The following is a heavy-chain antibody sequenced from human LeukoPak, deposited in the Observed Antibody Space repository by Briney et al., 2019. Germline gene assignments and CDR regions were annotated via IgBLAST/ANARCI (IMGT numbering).Heavy chain of an antibody. CDR1: GGSISSSSYY. CDR3: ARPVPSRLGWFDP. CDR2: IYYSGST. J-gene: IGHJ5*02. V-gene: IGHV4-39*01. Sequence: SETLSLTCTVSGGSISSSSYYWGWIRQPPGKGLEWIGSIYYSGSTYYNPSLKSRVTISVDTSKNQFSLRLSSVTAADTAVYYCARPVPSRLGWFDPWGQGTLVTVSS. D-gene: IGHD1-1*01.